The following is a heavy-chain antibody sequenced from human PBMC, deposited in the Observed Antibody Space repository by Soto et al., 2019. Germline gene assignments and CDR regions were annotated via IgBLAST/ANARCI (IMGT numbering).Heavy chain of an antibody. Sequence: ASLKVSCKSSGYTFTSYAIHWVRQAPGQRLEWMGWINAGNGNTKYSQKFQGRVTITRDTSASTAYMELSSLRSEDTAVYYCASSYPLLTIFGVVIIGPYWGQGTLVTVSS. D-gene: IGHD3-3*01. CDR3: ASSYPLLTIFGVVIIGPY. V-gene: IGHV1-3*01. CDR1: GYTFTSYA. J-gene: IGHJ4*02. CDR2: INAGNGNT.